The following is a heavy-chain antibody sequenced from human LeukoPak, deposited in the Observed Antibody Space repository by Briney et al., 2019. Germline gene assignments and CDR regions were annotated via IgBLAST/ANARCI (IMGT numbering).Heavy chain of an antibody. V-gene: IGHV3-23*01. CDR3: AKGGQGYSYVSAIDY. CDR2: ISGSGGST. J-gene: IGHJ4*02. CDR1: GFTFSSYA. D-gene: IGHD5-18*01. Sequence: QPGGSLRLSCAASGFTFSSYAMNWVRQTPEKGLEWVSAISGSGGSTYYADSVKGRFTISRDNSKNTLYLQMNSLRAEDTAVYYCAKGGQGYSYVSAIDYWGQGTLVAVSS.